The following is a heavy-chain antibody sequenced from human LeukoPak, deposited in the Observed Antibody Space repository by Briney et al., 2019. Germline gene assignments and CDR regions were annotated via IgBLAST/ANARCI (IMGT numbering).Heavy chain of an antibody. J-gene: IGHJ3*02. CDR2: INSDGSST. CDR1: GFTFSSYW. CDR3: ARGDGWLQPTPLDAFDI. D-gene: IGHD5-24*01. Sequence: GGSLRLSCAASGFTFSSYWMHWVRQAPGKGLVWVSRINSDGSSTSYADSVKGRFTISRDNAKNTLYLQMNSLRAEDTVVYYCARGDGWLQPTPLDAFDIWGQGTMVTVSS. V-gene: IGHV3-74*01.